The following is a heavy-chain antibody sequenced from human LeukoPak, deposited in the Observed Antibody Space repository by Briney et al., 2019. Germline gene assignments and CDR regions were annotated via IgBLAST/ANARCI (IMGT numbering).Heavy chain of an antibody. D-gene: IGHD6-6*01. CDR2: IYHSGST. V-gene: IGHV4-59*01. J-gene: IGHJ1*01. Sequence: SETLSLICTVSGGSISTYYWSWIRQPPGKGLEWIGYIYHSGSTNYNPSLQSRVTISVDTSKNQFSLNLNSVTAADTAVYYCARGGAARLHFQNWGQGTLVTVSS. CDR1: GGSISTYY. CDR3: ARGGAARLHFQN.